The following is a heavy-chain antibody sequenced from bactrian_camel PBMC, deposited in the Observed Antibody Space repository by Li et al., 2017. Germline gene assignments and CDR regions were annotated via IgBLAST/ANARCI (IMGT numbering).Heavy chain of an antibody. Sequence: VQLVESGGGSAQAGGSLRLSCVVAEFSKNTKCMGWFRQAPGKDLKDREGVAAADLGGGRESYADSVKGRFTVSQDTAENMVYLQMNNLKPEDTGTYVCATHSRRNFYKCDSWRQRGLDHWGQGTQVTVS. CDR1: EFSKNTKC. CDR2: ADLGGGRE. V-gene: IGHV3S40*01. J-gene: IGHJ4*01. CDR3: ATHSRRNFYKCDSWRQRGLDH. D-gene: IGHD6*01.